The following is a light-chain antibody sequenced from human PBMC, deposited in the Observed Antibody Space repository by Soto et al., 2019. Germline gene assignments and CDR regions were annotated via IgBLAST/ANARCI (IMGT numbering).Light chain of an antibody. CDR1: SGHSSYA. CDR2: LNNDGSH. Sequence: QPVLTQSPSASASLGASVKLTCTLSSGHSSYAIAWHQKQPGKGPRYLMDLNNDGSHTKGDGIPDRFSGSSSGADRFLIISSLQSEDEADYYCQTWGTGFQFFGGGTK. CDR3: QTWGTGFQF. J-gene: IGLJ2*01. V-gene: IGLV4-69*01.